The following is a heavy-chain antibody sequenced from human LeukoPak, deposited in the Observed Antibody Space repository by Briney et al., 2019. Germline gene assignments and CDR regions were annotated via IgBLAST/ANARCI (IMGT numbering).Heavy chain of an antibody. CDR2: IIPILGIA. CDR3: ATGYSYGQYYFDY. V-gene: IGHV1-69*04. Sequence: SVKVSCKASGYTFTSYAISWVRQAPGQGLEWMGRIIPILGIANYAQKFQGRVTITADKSTSTAYMELSSLRSEDTAVYYCATGYSYGQYYFDYWGQGTLVTVSS. CDR1: GYTFTSYA. J-gene: IGHJ4*02. D-gene: IGHD5-18*01.